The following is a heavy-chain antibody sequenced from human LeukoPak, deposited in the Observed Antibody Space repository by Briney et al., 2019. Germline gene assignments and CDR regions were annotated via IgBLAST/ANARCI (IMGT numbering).Heavy chain of an antibody. V-gene: IGHV3-53*01. CDR3: ARGGTVANYLFDY. Sequence: GGSLRLSCAASGFTFSGNYMNWVRQAPGKGLEWVSVIYSGGSTYYADSVKGRFTISRDNSKNTLYLQMNTLRAEDTAVYYCARGGTVANYLFDYWGQGTLVTVSS. D-gene: IGHD4-11*01. CDR1: GFTFSGNY. J-gene: IGHJ4*02. CDR2: IYSGGST.